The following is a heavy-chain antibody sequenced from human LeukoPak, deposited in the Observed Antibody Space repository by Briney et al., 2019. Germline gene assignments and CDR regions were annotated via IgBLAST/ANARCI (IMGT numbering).Heavy chain of an antibody. Sequence: PGGSLRLSCAASGFTFSSYSMTWVRQAPGKGLEWVSSISSSSSYIYYADSVKGRLTISRDNAKNSLYLQMNSLRAEDTAVYYCARVNSNYVVYWGQGTLVTVSS. J-gene: IGHJ4*02. CDR1: GFTFSSYS. D-gene: IGHD4-11*01. CDR3: ARVNSNYVVY. V-gene: IGHV3-21*04. CDR2: ISSSSSYI.